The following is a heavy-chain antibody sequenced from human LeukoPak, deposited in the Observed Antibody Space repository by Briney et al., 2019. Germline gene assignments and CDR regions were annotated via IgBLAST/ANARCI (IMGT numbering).Heavy chain of an antibody. CDR1: GFTFSSYG. V-gene: IGHV3-30*02. J-gene: IGHJ4*02. CDR3: GRGSSWFGNHDY. Sequence: GGSLRLSCAASGFTFSSYGMHWVRQAPGKGLEWVAFIRYDGSNKYYADSVKGRFTISRDNSKNTLYLQMNSLRAEDTAVYYCGRGSSWFGNHDYWGQGTLVTVSS. CDR2: IRYDGSNK. D-gene: IGHD6-13*01.